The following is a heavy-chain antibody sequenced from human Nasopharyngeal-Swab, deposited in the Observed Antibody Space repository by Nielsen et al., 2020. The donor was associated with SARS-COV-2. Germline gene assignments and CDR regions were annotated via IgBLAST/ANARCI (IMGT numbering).Heavy chain of an antibody. D-gene: IGHD1-7*01. CDR3: AHQGVTGTTGGFDY. V-gene: IGHV5-10-1*01. CDR2: IDPSDSYT. Sequence: KVPCKGSGYSFTSYWISWVRQMLGKGLEWMGRIDPSDSYTNYSPSFQGHVTISADTSISTAYLQWSTLKASDTAMYYCAHQGVTGTTGGFDYWGQGTLVTVSS. CDR1: GYSFTSYW. J-gene: IGHJ4*02.